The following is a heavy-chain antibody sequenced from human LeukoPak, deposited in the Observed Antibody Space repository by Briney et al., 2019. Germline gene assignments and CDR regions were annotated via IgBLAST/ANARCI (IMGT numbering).Heavy chain of an antibody. CDR2: IYHSGST. CDR3: ARLVPRDIVVVPAASDAFDI. D-gene: IGHD2-2*01. J-gene: IGHJ3*02. Sequence: SSQTLSLTCTVSGGSISSGGYYWSWIRQPPGKGLEWIGYIYHSGSTYYNPSLKSRVTISVDRSKNQFSLKLSSVTAADTAVYYCARLVPRDIVVVPAASDAFDIWGQGTMVTVSS. CDR1: GGSISSGGYY. V-gene: IGHV4-30-2*01.